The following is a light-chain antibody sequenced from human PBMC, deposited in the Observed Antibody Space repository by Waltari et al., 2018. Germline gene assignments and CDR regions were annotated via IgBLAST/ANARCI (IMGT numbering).Light chain of an antibody. Sequence: QSALTQPASVSGSPGQSITISCTGTNNDIGAYNYVSWYQQHPAKGPKLMIYGVTSRPSGISNRFAGSKSGNTASLTISGIQAEDEADYYCCSFATSKTYVFGTGTKVTVL. CDR3: CSFATSKTYV. CDR2: GVT. V-gene: IGLV2-14*01. J-gene: IGLJ1*01. CDR1: NNDIGAYNY.